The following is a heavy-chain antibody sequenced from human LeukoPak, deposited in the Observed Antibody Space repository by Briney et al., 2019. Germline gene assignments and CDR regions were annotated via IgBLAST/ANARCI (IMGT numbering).Heavy chain of an antibody. D-gene: IGHD5-24*01. Sequence: PGGSLRLSCAASGFTFSSYAMSWVRQAPGKGLEWVSAISGRGGSTYYADSVKGRFTISRDNSKNTLYLQMNSLRAEDTAVYYCAKDRMATTQISEFDYWGQGTLITVSS. CDR3: AKDRMATTQISEFDY. J-gene: IGHJ4*02. CDR1: GFTFSSYA. V-gene: IGHV3-23*01. CDR2: ISGRGGST.